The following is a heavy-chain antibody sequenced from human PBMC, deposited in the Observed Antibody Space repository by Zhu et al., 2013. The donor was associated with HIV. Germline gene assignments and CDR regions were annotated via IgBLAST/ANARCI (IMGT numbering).Heavy chain of an antibody. V-gene: IGHV1-2*02. CDR1: GYTFTDYF. Sequence: QVQLVQSGAEVKTPGASVKVSCEASGYTFTDYFIHWVRQAPGRGLEWMGWINPKIGITHYAQSFQGRVTMTGDTSITTAYMKLDWLTSDDTAVYFCARDLRGRLGTFLEPYGMDVWGRGTTVTVSS. D-gene: IGHD7-27*01. J-gene: IGHJ6*02. CDR2: INPKIGIT. CDR3: ARDLRGRLGTFLEPYGMDV.